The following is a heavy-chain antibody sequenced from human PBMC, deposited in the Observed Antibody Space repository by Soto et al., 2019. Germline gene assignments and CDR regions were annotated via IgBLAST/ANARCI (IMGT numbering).Heavy chain of an antibody. Sequence: GGSLRLSCAASGFTFSDYYMSWIRQAPGKGLEWVSYISSSSSYTNYADSVKGRFTISRDNSKNTLYLQMNSLRAEDTAVYYCAKDFAATFGVVIMDNWFDPWGQGTLVTVSS. CDR1: GFTFSDYY. V-gene: IGHV3-11*05. D-gene: IGHD3-3*01. J-gene: IGHJ5*02. CDR3: AKDFAATFGVVIMDNWFDP. CDR2: ISSSSSYT.